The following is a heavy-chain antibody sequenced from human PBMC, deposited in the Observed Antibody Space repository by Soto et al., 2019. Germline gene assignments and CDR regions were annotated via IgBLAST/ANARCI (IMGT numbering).Heavy chain of an antibody. CDR1: GGSISSGGYY. D-gene: IGHD4-17*01. J-gene: IGHJ5*02. CDR2: IYYSGTT. CDR3: AKLPGADCGGIFDP. Sequence: PSETLSLTCTVSGGSISSGGYYWSWIRQHPGKGLEWIGYIYYSGTTYYNPSLKSRVTISLDTSKNQFSLKLSSVTAADTAVYYCAKLPGADCGGIFDPWGQGTLVTVSS. V-gene: IGHV4-31*03.